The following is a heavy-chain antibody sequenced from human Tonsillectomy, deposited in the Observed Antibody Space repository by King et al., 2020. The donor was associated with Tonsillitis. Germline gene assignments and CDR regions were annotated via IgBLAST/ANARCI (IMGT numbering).Heavy chain of an antibody. D-gene: IGHD3-10*01. CDR2: ISYDGSNK. CDR3: AKDGFYYYGSGSYSAEYFQH. J-gene: IGHJ1*01. V-gene: IGHV3-30*18. Sequence: VQLVESGGGVVQPGRSLRLSCAASGFTFSSYGMHWVRQAPGKGLEWVAVISYDGSNKYYADSVKGRFTISRDNSKKTLYLQMNSLRAEDTAVYYCAKDGFYYYGSGSYSAEYFQHWGQGTLVTVSS. CDR1: GFTFSSYG.